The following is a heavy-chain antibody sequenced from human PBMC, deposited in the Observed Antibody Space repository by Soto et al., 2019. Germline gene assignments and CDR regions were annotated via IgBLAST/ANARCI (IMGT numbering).Heavy chain of an antibody. V-gene: IGHV4-30-4*01. CDR2: TYYSGST. J-gene: IGHJ4*02. Sequence: QVQLQESGPGLVKPSQTLSLTCTVSGGSISSGDYYWSWIRQPPGKGLEWIGYTYYSGSTYYNPSLKSRVTISVDTSKNQFSLKLSSVTAADTAVYYCARVRDYGDYVVDYWGQGTLVTVSS. CDR3: ARVRDYGDYVVDY. CDR1: GGSISSGDYY. D-gene: IGHD4-17*01.